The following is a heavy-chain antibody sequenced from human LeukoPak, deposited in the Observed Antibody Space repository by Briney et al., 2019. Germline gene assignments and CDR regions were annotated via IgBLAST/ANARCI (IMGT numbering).Heavy chain of an antibody. V-gene: IGHV3-7*01. CDR1: GFTFSSYW. CDR3: GTSLDAAIHM. D-gene: IGHD2-2*02. CDR2: IKYDGSDK. J-gene: IGHJ4*02. Sequence: PGGSLRLSCEASGFTFSSYWITWVRQAPGKGLEWLANIKYDGSDKYYAASVKGRFTISRDNARNSLYLQMNSLRVEDTAVYYCGTSLDAAIHMGGGGILVTVSS.